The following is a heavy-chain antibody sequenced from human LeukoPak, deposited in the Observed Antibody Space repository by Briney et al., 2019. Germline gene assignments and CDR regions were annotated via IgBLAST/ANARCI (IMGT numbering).Heavy chain of an antibody. CDR3: ATWSHRYCSSTSCSGRGAFDI. Sequence: GGSLRLSCAASGFTFSNHDMNWVRQAPGKGLEWVSYISSSSSTIKYADSVKGRFIISRDNAKNTLYLQMNSLRAEDTAVYYCATWSHRYCSSTSCSGRGAFDIWGQGTMVTVSS. D-gene: IGHD2-2*01. J-gene: IGHJ3*02. CDR1: GFTFSNHD. CDR2: ISSSSSTI. V-gene: IGHV3-48*04.